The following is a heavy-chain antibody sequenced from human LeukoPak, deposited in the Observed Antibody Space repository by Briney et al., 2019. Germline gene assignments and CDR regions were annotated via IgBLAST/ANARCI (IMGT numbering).Heavy chain of an antibody. CDR1: GYTFTSYG. J-gene: IGHJ3*02. Sequence: ASVKVSCKASGYTFTSYGISWVRQAPGQGLEWMGWISAYNGNTNYAQKLQGRVTMTTDTSTSTAYMELRSLRSDDTAVYYCARTRSAWIQLWLQFDAFDIWGQGTMVTVSS. V-gene: IGHV1-18*01. D-gene: IGHD5-18*01. CDR2: ISAYNGNT. CDR3: ARTRSAWIQLWLQFDAFDI.